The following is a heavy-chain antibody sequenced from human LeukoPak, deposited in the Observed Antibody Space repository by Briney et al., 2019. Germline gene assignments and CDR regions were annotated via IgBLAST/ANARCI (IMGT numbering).Heavy chain of an antibody. J-gene: IGHJ6*03. CDR3: ARAGRSSAQNYYYYYMDV. CDR1: GGSISSGSYY. Sequence: SETLSLTCTVSGGSISSGSYYWSWIRQPAGKGLEWIGYIYYSGSTNYNPSLKSRVTISVDTSKNQFSLKLSSVTAADTAVYYCARAGRSSAQNYYYYYMDVWGKGTTVTVSS. V-gene: IGHV4-61*01. CDR2: IYYSGST. D-gene: IGHD6-25*01.